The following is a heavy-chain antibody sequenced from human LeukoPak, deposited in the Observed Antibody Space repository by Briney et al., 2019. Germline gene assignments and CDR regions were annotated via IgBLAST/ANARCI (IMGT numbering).Heavy chain of an antibody. J-gene: IGHJ4*02. CDR3: ARDSFYGSAYYFDY. V-gene: IGHV3-74*01. Sequence: PGGSLRLSCAASGFTFSIYWMHWVRQAPGKGLVWVSRINSDGSSTNYADSVKGRFTISRDNAKNIVYLQMNSLRAEDTAVYYCARDSFYGSAYYFDYWGQGTLVTVSS. CDR1: GFTFSIYW. CDR2: INSDGSST. D-gene: IGHD3-10*01.